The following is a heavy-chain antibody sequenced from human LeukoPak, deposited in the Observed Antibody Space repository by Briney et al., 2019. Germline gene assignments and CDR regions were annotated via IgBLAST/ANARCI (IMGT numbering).Heavy chain of an antibody. CDR2: INDDGRST. D-gene: IGHD3-16*01. J-gene: IGHJ4*02. CDR1: GFTFDDYG. V-gene: IGHV3-74*01. CDR3: ARVRWGGLYYFDY. Sequence: GGSLRLSCAASGFTFDDYGMSWVRQAPGKGLVGVSRINDDGRSTSYADSVKGRFTISRDNAKNTLYLQMNSLRAEDTAVYYCARVRWGGLYYFDYWGQGTLVTVSS.